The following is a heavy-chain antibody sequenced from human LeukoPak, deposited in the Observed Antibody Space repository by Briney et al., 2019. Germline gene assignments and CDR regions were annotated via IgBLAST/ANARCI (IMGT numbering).Heavy chain of an antibody. Sequence: ASVKVSCKASGYTFTSYDINWVRQATGQGLEWMGWMNPNSGNTGYAQKFQGRVTMTRNTSISTAYMELSSLRSEDTAVYDCAREDYGDYVGAFDIWGQGTMVTVSS. CDR2: MNPNSGNT. J-gene: IGHJ3*02. D-gene: IGHD4-17*01. V-gene: IGHV1-8*01. CDR1: GYTFTSYD. CDR3: AREDYGDYVGAFDI.